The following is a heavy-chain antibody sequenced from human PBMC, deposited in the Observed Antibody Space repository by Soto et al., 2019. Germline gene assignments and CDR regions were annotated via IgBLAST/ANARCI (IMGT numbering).Heavy chain of an antibody. CDR1: GYSFTSYW. D-gene: IGHD3-3*01. CDR3: SRCSGNCWSGYPTWFDS. CDR2: IYPGDSDT. V-gene: IGHV5-51*01. Sequence: GESLKISCKGSGYSFTSYWIGWVRQMPGKGLEWMGVIYPGDSDTRYSPSFQGQVTISADKSISTAYLQWRSLKASDSAMYYCSRCSGNCWSGYPTWFDSWGQGTLVTVSS. J-gene: IGHJ5*01.